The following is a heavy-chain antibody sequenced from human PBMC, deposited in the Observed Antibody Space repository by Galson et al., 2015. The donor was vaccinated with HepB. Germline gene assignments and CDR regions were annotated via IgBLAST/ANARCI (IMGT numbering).Heavy chain of an antibody. V-gene: IGHV3-74*01. CDR1: GFIFSSYW. D-gene: IGHD2-2*02. J-gene: IGHJ4*02. Sequence: SLRLSCAASGFIFSSYWMHWVRQAPGKGLVWVSRTNPDGSITTYADSVKARFTISRDSAKNTLYLQMFGLRVEDTAVYYCTRDPYRDPNYDSWGQRTLVTVSS. CDR2: TNPDGSIT. CDR3: TRDPYRDPNYDS.